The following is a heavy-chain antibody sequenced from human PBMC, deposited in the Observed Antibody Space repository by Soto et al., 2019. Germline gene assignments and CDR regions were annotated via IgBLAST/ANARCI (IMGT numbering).Heavy chain of an antibody. CDR1: GYTFSSYA. CDR2: IITYNGNT. V-gene: IGHV1-18*01. J-gene: IGHJ4*02. Sequence: QVQLVQSGAEVKKPGASVKVSCKASGYTFSSYAISWVRQAPGQGLEWMGWIITYNGNTNYAQKLQGRVTMTTDTTTTTAYMDLRSLGSDDTAVDYWARTGPPVDYWGQGTLVTVSS. CDR3: ARTGPPVDY.